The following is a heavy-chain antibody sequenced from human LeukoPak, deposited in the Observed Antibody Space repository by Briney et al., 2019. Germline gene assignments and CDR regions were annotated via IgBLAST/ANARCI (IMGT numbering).Heavy chain of an antibody. D-gene: IGHD1-1*01. V-gene: IGHV1-2*02. CDR1: GYTFTGYH. CDR3: AKGNLDFDS. Sequence: ASVKVSCKASGYTFTGYHVHWVRQAPGQGLEWMGVINPNTGGTTYAQKFQGRFTMTRDKSINTVYMDLSSLRSDDTAVYYCAKGNLDFDSWGLGTLVTVSS. J-gene: IGHJ4*02. CDR2: INPNTGGT.